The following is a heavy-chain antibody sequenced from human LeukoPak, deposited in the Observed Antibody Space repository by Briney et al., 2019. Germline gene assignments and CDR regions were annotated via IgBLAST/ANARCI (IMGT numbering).Heavy chain of an antibody. CDR3: ARVPHYYYGSGGYWSDY. Sequence: ASVKVSCKASGYAFTSYGISWVRQAPGQGLEWMGWISAYNGNTNYAQKLQGRVTMTTDTSTSTAYMELRSLRSDDTAVYYCARVPHYYYGSGGYWSDYWGQGTLVTVSS. D-gene: IGHD3-10*01. CDR2: ISAYNGNT. CDR1: GYAFTSYG. V-gene: IGHV1-18*01. J-gene: IGHJ4*02.